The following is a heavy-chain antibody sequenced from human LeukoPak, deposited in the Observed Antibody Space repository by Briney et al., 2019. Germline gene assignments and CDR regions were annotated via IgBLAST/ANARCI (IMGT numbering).Heavy chain of an antibody. D-gene: IGHD2-15*01. CDR3: AKSEMYCYGGICYPFYYMDV. J-gene: IGHJ6*03. V-gene: IGHV4-39*07. CDR2: IYYGENT. CDR1: GGSISSGPYY. Sequence: SETLSLTCTVSGGSISSGPYYWGWIRQPPGKGLEWIGNIYYGENTYYNPSLKSRVTISVDTSKNQFSLRLSSVTAVDTAVYYCAKSEMYCYGGICYPFYYMDVWGKGTTVTVSS.